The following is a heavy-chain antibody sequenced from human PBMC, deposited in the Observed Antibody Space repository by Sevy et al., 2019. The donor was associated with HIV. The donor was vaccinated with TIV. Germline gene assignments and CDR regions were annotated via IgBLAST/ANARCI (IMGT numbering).Heavy chain of an antibody. Sequence: GGSLRLSCAASGFNFNNYGMHWVRQAPGKGLEWVAVISYDGSDKYYADSVKGQFTITRDNSKNTLYLQVHSTRAEDTAVYYSAKAVPTILGVTRYYYGMDVWGQGTTVTVSS. D-gene: IGHD3-3*01. V-gene: IGHV3-30*18. CDR2: ISYDGSDK. J-gene: IGHJ6*02. CDR3: AKAVPTILGVTRYYYGMDV. CDR1: GFNFNNYG.